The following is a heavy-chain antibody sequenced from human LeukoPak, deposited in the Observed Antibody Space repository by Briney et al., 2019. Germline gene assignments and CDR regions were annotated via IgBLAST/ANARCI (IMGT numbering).Heavy chain of an antibody. CDR3: ARDWYFDWSFDY. V-gene: IGHV1-2*02. D-gene: IGHD3-9*01. Sequence: ASVKVSCKTSRGTFSSYAISWVRQAPGQGLEWMGWINPNSGGTKFAQKFEGRVILTRDTSSNTFYMEISRLRSDDTAVYYCARDWYFDWSFDYWGQGTLVTVSP. CDR1: RGTFSSYA. CDR2: INPNSGGT. J-gene: IGHJ4*02.